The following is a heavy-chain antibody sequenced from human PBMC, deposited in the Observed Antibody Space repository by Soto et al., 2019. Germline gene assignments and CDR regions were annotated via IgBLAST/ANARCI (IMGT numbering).Heavy chain of an antibody. CDR2: IKGDGSST. Sequence: EVQLVESGGDSVQPGGSLRLSCAASGFTFSTYWMHWVRQAPGEGLVWVSRIKGDGSSTSSADSMEGRFTISRDNAKNTVHLHINRLRAADTAVYYCASGAFSNYYLDYWGQRTLVTVSS. CDR3: ASGAFSNYYLDY. V-gene: IGHV3-74*01. CDR1: GFTFSTYW. D-gene: IGHD3-3*02. J-gene: IGHJ4*02.